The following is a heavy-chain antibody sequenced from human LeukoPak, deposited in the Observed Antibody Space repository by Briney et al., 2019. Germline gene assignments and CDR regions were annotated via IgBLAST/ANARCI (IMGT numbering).Heavy chain of an antibody. CDR3: ARGYNWYYFDD. J-gene: IGHJ4*02. Sequence: PGGSLRLSCAASGFTFNSYYTNWVRQAPGKGPVWVSRVNTDGSGTAYADSVKGRFTVSRDNPKNTLYLQMNSLRADDTAVYYCARGYNWYYFDDWGQGTLVTVSS. D-gene: IGHD1-20*01. CDR2: VNTDGSGT. V-gene: IGHV3-74*01. CDR1: GFTFNSYY.